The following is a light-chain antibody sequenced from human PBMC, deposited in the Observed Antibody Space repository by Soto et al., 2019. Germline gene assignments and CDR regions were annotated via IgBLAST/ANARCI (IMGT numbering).Light chain of an antibody. J-gene: IGKJ1*01. V-gene: IGKV1-5*03. Sequence: DIQMTQSPSTLSASVGDRVTITCRASQSISSWLAWYQQKPGKAPKLLIYKASSLESGVPSRFSGSGSGTEFTLAISSLQPDDFATYYCQQYNSWXTFGQGTKVDIX. CDR2: KAS. CDR1: QSISSW. CDR3: QQYNSWXT.